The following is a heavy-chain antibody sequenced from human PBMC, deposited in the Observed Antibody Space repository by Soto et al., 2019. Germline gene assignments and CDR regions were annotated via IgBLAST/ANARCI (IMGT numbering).Heavy chain of an antibody. V-gene: IGHV3-48*02. Sequence: EVQLVESGGGLVQPGGSLRLSCAASGFTFSTYSMNWVRRAPGKGLEWVSYISSSSSTIYYADSVKGRFTISRDNAKNSLYLQMNSLRDEDTAVYYCIGDGGATDWFDPWGQGTLVTVSS. CDR2: ISSSSSTI. CDR1: GFTFSTYS. J-gene: IGHJ5*02. CDR3: IGDGGATDWFDP. D-gene: IGHD1-26*01.